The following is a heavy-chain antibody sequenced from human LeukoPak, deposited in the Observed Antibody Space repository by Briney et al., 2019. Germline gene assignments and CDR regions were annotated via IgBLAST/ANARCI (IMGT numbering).Heavy chain of an antibody. CDR3: ASPLFCSGGTCFDY. J-gene: IGHJ4*02. Sequence: PSQTLSLTCTVSGASLSSGSSSWTWIRQPPGRGLEWIGRIYASGFTNYNPSLGSRVTISVDTSKNQFSLNLNSVTAADTAMYYCASPLFCSGGTCFDYWGQGALVTVSS. CDR1: GASLSSGSSS. V-gene: IGHV4-61*02. CDR2: IYASGFT. D-gene: IGHD2-15*01.